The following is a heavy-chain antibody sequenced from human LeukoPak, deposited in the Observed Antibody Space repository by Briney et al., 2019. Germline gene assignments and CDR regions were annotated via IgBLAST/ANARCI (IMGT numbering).Heavy chain of an antibody. D-gene: IGHD3-22*01. CDR2: ISSSSSYI. CDR1: GFTFSRYS. V-gene: IGHV3-21*01. J-gene: IGHJ3*02. CDR3: ARSRYYDSKNDAFDI. Sequence: GGSLRLSCAASGFTFSRYSMNWVRQAPGKGLEWVSSISSSSSYIYYADSVKGRFTISRDNAKNSLYLQMNSLRAEDTAVYYCARSRYYDSKNDAFDIWGQGTMVTVSS.